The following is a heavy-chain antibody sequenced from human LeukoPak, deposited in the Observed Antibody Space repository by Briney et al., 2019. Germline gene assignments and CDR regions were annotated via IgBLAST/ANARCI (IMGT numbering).Heavy chain of an antibody. Sequence: PGGSLRLSCAASGFTFSTYAICWVRQAPGKGLEWVSGISGNGDNTYYADPVKGRFTIYRDNSKSRLSLQMNSLRAEDTAVYYCAKTLSSGWSGKYYFDYWGQGTLVSVSS. J-gene: IGHJ4*02. CDR3: AKTLSSGWSGKYYFDY. CDR2: ISGNGDNT. V-gene: IGHV3-23*01. CDR1: GFTFSTYA. D-gene: IGHD6-19*01.